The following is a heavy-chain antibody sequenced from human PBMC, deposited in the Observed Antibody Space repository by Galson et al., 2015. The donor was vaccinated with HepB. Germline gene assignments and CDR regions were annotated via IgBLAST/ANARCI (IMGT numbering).Heavy chain of an antibody. CDR1: GFTFSSYA. V-gene: IGHV3-23*01. Sequence: SLRLSCAASGFTFSSYAMSWVRQAPGEGLEWGSGISGSEVGTYYADSVKGRFTISRDNSKNTMYLQMNSLRAEDTAIYYCAKDVALWFGELLPANAYWGQGPLVTVSS. D-gene: IGHD3-10*01. J-gene: IGHJ4*02. CDR2: ISGSEVGT. CDR3: AKDVALWFGELLPANAY.